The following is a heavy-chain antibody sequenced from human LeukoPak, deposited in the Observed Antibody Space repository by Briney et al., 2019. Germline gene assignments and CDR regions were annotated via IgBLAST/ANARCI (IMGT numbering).Heavy chain of an antibody. Sequence: ASVKVSCKASGYTFTTYDINWVRQATGLGLEWRGWMNPNRGNTGYAQKFQGRVTMTRNTSISTAYMELSSLRSEDTAVYYCARALMVRGVIIYYYYGIDVWGQGTTVTVSS. V-gene: IGHV1-8*01. CDR3: ARALMVRGVIIYYYYGIDV. CDR2: MNPNRGNT. CDR1: GYTFTTYD. J-gene: IGHJ6*02. D-gene: IGHD3-10*01.